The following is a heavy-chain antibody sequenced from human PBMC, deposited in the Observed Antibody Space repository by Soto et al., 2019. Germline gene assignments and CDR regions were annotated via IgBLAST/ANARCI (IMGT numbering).Heavy chain of an antibody. J-gene: IGHJ3*02. CDR2: IYYSGST. Sequence: SKNLSLTSTVSGGSLTSYYLSCIRQPSGKGLEWIWYIYYSGSTNYNPSLKSRVTISVDTSKNQFSLKLSSVTAADTAVYYCARDPLYDYGDLSHVFDIWGQGTMVTVS. CDR1: GGSLTSYY. V-gene: IGHV4-59*01. D-gene: IGHD4-17*01. CDR3: ARDPLYDYGDLSHVFDI.